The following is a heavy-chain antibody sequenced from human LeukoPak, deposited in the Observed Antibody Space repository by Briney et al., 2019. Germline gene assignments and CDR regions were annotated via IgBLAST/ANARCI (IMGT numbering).Heavy chain of an antibody. CDR3: ARERYGNYN. V-gene: IGHV3-7*03. Sequence: GGSLRLSCAASGFTFSSFWMIWIRQAPGKGLEWVANIKEDGSVKNYVDSVKGRFTISRDNAKNSLFLQMNSLRAEDTAVYYCARERYGNYNWGQGTLVTVSS. CDR2: IKEDGSVK. CDR1: GFTFSSFW. J-gene: IGHJ4*02. D-gene: IGHD4-11*01.